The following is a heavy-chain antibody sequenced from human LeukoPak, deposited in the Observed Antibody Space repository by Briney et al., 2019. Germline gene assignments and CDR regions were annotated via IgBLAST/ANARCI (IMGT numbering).Heavy chain of an antibody. D-gene: IGHD3-10*01. CDR2: INPNSGGT. Sequence: ASVKVSCKASGYTFTGYYMHWVRQAPGQGLEWMGWINPNSGGTNYAQKFQGRVTMTRDTSISTAYMELSRLRSDDTAGYYCAIVKEDGSGRGLNYYYYYYMDVWGKGTTVTVSS. CDR1: GYTFTGYY. CDR3: AIVKEDGSGRGLNYYYYYYMDV. J-gene: IGHJ6*03. V-gene: IGHV1-2*02.